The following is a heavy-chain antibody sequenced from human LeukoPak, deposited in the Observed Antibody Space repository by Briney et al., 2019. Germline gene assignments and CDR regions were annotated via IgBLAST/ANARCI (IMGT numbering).Heavy chain of an antibody. D-gene: IGHD2-2*01. Sequence: PGRSLRLSCAASGFTFSDFGMNWVRQAPGKGLEWGASISNGGTEFYADSVKGRFAISRDTSTNTLSLQMNSLRAEDTAVYFCARRTGDTRFCSRFSCFLPDYWGQGTLVTVSS. CDR2: ISNGGTE. CDR1: GFTFSDFG. CDR3: ARRTGDTRFCSRFSCFLPDY. V-gene: IGHV3-30*01. J-gene: IGHJ4*02.